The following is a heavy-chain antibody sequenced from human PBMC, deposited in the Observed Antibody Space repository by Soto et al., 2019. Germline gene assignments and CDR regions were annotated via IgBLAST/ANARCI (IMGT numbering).Heavy chain of an antibody. J-gene: IGHJ3*02. Sequence: PSETLSLTCAVYGGSFSGYYWSWIRQPPGKGLEWIGEINHSGSTNYNPSLKSRVTISVDTSKNQFSLKLSSVTAADTAVYYCARASGGIDAFDIWGQGTMVTVSS. V-gene: IGHV4-34*01. D-gene: IGHD3-16*01. CDR1: GGSFSGYY. CDR3: ARASGGIDAFDI. CDR2: INHSGST.